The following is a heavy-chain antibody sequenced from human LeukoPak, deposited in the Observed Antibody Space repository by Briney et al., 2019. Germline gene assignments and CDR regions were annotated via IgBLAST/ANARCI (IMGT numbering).Heavy chain of an antibody. J-gene: IGHJ4*02. CDR1: GGSISSRSYY. CDR2: IYYSGST. V-gene: IGHV4-39*01. Sequence: SETLSLTCTVSGGSISSRSYYWGWIRQPPGKGLEWIGSIYYSGSTYYNPSLKSRVTISVDTSKNQFSLKLSSVTAADTAVYYCARSNVEMATPFDYWGQGTLVTVSS. CDR3: ARSNVEMATPFDY. D-gene: IGHD5-24*01.